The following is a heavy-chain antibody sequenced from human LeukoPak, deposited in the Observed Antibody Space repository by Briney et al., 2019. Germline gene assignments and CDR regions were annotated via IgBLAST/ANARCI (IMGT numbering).Heavy chain of an antibody. CDR1: GFTFSSYW. D-gene: IGHD3-10*01. Sequence: GGSLRLSCAASGFTFSSYWMSWVRQAPGKGLEWVANIKQDGSEKYYVGSVKGRFTISRDNAKNSLYLQMNSLRAEDTAVYYCARDLRYYYGYSDYWGQGTLVTVSS. CDR2: IKQDGSEK. V-gene: IGHV3-7*01. J-gene: IGHJ4*02. CDR3: ARDLRYYYGYSDY.